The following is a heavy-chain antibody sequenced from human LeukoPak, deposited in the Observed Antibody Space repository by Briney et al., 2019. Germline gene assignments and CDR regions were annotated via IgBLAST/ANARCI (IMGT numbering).Heavy chain of an antibody. CDR1: GYTFTSYG. V-gene: IGHV1-46*01. J-gene: IGHJ4*02. CDR2: INPSGGST. CDR3: ARDLGYCTNGVCYIFDY. D-gene: IGHD2-8*01. Sequence: VASVKVSCKASGYTFTSYGISWVRQAPGQGLEWMGIINPSGGSTSYAQKFQGRVTMTRDMSTSTVYMELSSLRSEDTAVYYCARDLGYCTNGVCYIFDYWGQGTLVTVSS.